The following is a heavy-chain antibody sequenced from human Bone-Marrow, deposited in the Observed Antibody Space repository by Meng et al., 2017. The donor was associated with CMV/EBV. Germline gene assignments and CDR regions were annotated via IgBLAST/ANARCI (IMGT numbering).Heavy chain of an antibody. CDR3: AKMMGRGYSSRPG. D-gene: IGHD6-13*01. J-gene: IGHJ4*02. CDR2: ISGSGGST. CDR1: GFTFSSYW. Sequence: GGSLRLSCAASGFTFSSYWMHWVRQAPGKGLEWVSAISGSGGSTYYADSVKGRFTISRDNSKNTLYLQMNSLRAEDTAVYYCAKMMGRGYSSRPGWGQGTLVTVSS. V-gene: IGHV3-23*01.